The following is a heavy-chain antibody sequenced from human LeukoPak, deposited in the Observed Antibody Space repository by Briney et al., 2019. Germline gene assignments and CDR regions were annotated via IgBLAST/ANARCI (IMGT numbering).Heavy chain of an antibody. J-gene: IGHJ4*02. CDR3: ARDSSLTGSTGFDY. Sequence: GASVKVSCKASGYTFTGYYMHWVRQAPGQGLEWMGWINPNSGGTNYAQKFQGRVTMTRDTSISTAYMELSRLRSDDTAVYYCARDSSLTGSTGFDYWGQGTLVTVSS. D-gene: IGHD2-2*01. V-gene: IGHV1-2*02. CDR1: GYTFTGYY. CDR2: INPNSGGT.